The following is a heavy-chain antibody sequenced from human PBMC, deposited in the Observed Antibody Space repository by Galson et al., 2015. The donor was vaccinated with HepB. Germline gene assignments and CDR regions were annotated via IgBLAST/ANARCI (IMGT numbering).Heavy chain of an antibody. D-gene: IGHD1-26*01. CDR1: TFTFSIFSGYA. CDR2: ISGSATTT. CDR3: AKDRTGLVGTSTRVLNNYYGMDV. V-gene: IGHV3-23*01. J-gene: IGHJ6*02. Sequence: SLRLSCAASTFTFSIFSGYAMNWVRQAPGKGLEWVSGISGSATTTYYADSVKGRFTISRDNSKNTLYLDMNSLRAEDTAIYYCAKDRTGLVGTSTRVLNNYYGMDVWGQGTTVTVSS.